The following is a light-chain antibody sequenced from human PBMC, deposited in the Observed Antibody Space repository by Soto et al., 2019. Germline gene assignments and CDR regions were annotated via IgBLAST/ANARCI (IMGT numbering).Light chain of an antibody. CDR1: SSDVGGYNY. J-gene: IGLJ1*01. V-gene: IGLV2-14*01. Sequence: QSALTQPASVSGSPGQSITISCTGTSSDVGGYNYVSWYQQHPGKAPKLIIYEVSNRPSGVSNRFSGSKSGNTASLTISGRPAEDEADYYCSSYTSSSTLYVFGTGTKLTVL. CDR2: EVS. CDR3: SSYTSSSTLYV.